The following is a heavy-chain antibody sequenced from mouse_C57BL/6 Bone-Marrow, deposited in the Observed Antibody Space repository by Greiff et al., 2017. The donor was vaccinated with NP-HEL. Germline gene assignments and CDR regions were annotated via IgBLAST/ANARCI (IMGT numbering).Heavy chain of an antibody. V-gene: IGHV14-4*01. CDR1: GFNIKDDY. Sequence: VQLKESGAELVRPGASVKLSCTASGFNIKDDYMHWVKQRPEQGLEWIGWIDPENGDTEYASKFQGKATITADTSSNTAYLKLSSLTSEDTAVYYCTSLLSLFAYWGQGTLVTVSA. CDR3: TSLLSLFAY. J-gene: IGHJ3*01. CDR2: IDPENGDT. D-gene: IGHD1-1*02.